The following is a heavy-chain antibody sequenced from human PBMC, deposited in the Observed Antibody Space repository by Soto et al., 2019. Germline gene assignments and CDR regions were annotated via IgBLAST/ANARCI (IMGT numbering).Heavy chain of an antibody. Sequence: ASVKVSCKASGGTFSSYAISWVRQAPGQGLEWMGGIIPIFGTANYAQKFQGRVTITADESTSTAYMELSSLRSEDTAVYYCASSYYDSSGYYTFFDYWGQGTLLTVSS. CDR3: ASSYYDSSGYYTFFDY. CDR2: IIPIFGTA. D-gene: IGHD3-22*01. V-gene: IGHV1-69*13. J-gene: IGHJ4*02. CDR1: GGTFSSYA.